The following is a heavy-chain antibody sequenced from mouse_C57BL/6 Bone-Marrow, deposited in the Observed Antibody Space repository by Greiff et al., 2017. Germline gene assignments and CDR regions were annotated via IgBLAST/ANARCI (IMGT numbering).Heavy chain of an antibody. D-gene: IGHD1-1*01. CDR1: GFTFSSYG. Sequence: EVQGVESGGDLVKPGGSLKLSCAASGFTFSSYGMSWVRQTPDKRLEWVATISSVGSYTYYADTVTGRFTISRDNAKHTMYLQMSSLKSEDTTMYYGASVFIDTVVATDYWGQGTTLTVSA. V-gene: IGHV5-6*01. CDR2: ISSVGSYT. J-gene: IGHJ2*01. CDR3: ASVFIDTVVATDY.